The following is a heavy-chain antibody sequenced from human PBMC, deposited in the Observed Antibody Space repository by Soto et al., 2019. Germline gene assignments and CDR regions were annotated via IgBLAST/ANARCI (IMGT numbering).Heavy chain of an antibody. Sequence: SVKVSCKASGFTFTSSAVQWVRPARGQRLEWIGWIVVGSGNTNYAQKFQERVTITRDMSTSTASMELGSLRSEDTAVYYCAADLMVVPAAGSFDYWGQGTLVTVSS. V-gene: IGHV1-58*01. CDR2: IVVGSGNT. J-gene: IGHJ4*02. CDR3: AADLMVVPAAGSFDY. CDR1: GFTFTSSA. D-gene: IGHD2-2*01.